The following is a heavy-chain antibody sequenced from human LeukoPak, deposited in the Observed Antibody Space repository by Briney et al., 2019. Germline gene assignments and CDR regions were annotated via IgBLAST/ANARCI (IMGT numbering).Heavy chain of an antibody. J-gene: IGHJ6*02. V-gene: IGHV4-34*01. D-gene: IGHD3-22*01. CDR3: ARSLEDSSGYNYYYYGMDV. Sequence: SETLSLTCAVYGGSFSGYYWSWIRQPPGKGLEWIGEINHSGSTNYNPSLKSRVTISVDTSKNQFSLKLSSVTAADTAVYYCARSLEDSSGYNYYYYGMDVWGQGTTVTVSS. CDR2: INHSGST. CDR1: GGSFSGYY.